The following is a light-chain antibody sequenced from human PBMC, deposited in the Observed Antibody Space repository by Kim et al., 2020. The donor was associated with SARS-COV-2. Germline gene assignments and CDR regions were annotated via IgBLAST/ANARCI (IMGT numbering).Light chain of an antibody. CDR3: SSYTSSSTKV. CDR1: SSDVGGYNY. Sequence: SALTQPASVSGSPGQSITISCTGTSSDVGGYNYVSWYQQHPGKAPKLMIYEVSNRPSGVSNRFSGSKSGNTASLTISGLQAEDEADYYCSSYTSSSTKVFGGGTKRTV. CDR2: EVS. J-gene: IGLJ3*02. V-gene: IGLV2-14*01.